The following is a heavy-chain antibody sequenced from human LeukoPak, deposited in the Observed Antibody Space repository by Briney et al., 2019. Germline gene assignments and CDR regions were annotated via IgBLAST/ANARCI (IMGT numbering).Heavy chain of an antibody. CDR2: INGDGSST. J-gene: IGHJ4*02. V-gene: IGHV3-74*01. D-gene: IGHD1-7*01. CDR1: EFTFSSYW. Sequence: GGSLRLSCTASEFTFSSYWMHWVRQPPGKGLVWVSRINGDGSSTSYADAVKGRFTISRDNAKNTLYLRMNSLRAEDTAVYYCARGGLTGATIPYFDYWGQGTLVTVSS. CDR3: ARGGLTGATIPYFDY.